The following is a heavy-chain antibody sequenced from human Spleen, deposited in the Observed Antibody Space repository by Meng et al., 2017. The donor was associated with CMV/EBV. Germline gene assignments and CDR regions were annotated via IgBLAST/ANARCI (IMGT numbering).Heavy chain of an antibody. CDR2: IYYSGST. J-gene: IGHJ4*02. V-gene: IGHV4-61*01. CDR1: VSSGSYY. CDR3: ARDRSDFWSGYSHYFAY. D-gene: IGHD3-3*01. Sequence: VSSGSYYWSWIRQPPGKGLEWIGYIYYSGSTNYNPSLKSRVTISVDTSKNQFSLKMSSVTAADMAVYYCARDRSDFWSGYSHYFAYWGQGTLVTVSS.